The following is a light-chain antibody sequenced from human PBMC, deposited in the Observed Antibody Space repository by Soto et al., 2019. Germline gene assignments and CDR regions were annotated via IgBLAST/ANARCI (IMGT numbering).Light chain of an antibody. V-gene: IGLV2-11*01. CDR3: CSYAGSSTFVV. CDR1: SSDVGGYNY. Sequence: QPVLTQPRSVSGSPGQSVTISCTGTSSDVGGYNYVSWYQQHPGKAPKLMIYDVTKRPSGVPDRFSGSKSGNTASLTISGLQAEDEADYFCCSYAGSSTFVVFGGGTQLTVL. J-gene: IGLJ2*01. CDR2: DVT.